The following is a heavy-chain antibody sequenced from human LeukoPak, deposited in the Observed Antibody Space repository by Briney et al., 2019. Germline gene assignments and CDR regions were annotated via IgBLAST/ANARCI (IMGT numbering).Heavy chain of an antibody. D-gene: IGHD3-3*01. V-gene: IGHV3-30-3*01. J-gene: IGHJ4*02. Sequence: PGRSLRLSCAASGFTFSSYAMHWVRQAPGKGLEWVAVISYDGSNKYYADSVKGRFTISRDNSKNTLYLQMNSLRAEDTAVYYGVVCDLDYWGQGTLVTVSS. CDR2: ISYDGSNK. CDR1: GFTFSSYA. CDR3: VVCDLDY.